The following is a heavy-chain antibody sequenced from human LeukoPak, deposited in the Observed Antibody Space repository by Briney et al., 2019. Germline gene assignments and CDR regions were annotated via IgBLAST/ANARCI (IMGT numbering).Heavy chain of an antibody. D-gene: IGHD3-10*01. CDR1: GGSISSYY. CDR3: ARLSFRTSAYAFDI. V-gene: IGHV4-59*08. Sequence: SETLSLTCTVSGGSISSYYWNWIRQPPGKGLEWIGYIYYSGNTNYNPSLNSRVTISVDTSKNQFSLKLSSVTAADTAVYYCARLSFRTSAYAFDIWGQGTMVTVSS. CDR2: IYYSGNT. J-gene: IGHJ3*02.